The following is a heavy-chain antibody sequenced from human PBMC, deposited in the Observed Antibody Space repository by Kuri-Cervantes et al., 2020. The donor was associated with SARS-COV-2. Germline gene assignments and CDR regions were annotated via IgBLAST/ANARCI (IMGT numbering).Heavy chain of an antibody. Sequence: ASVKVSCKASGYTFTSYYMHWVRQAPGQGLEWMGIINPSGGSTSYAQKFQGRVTMTRDTSISTAYMGLSSLRSEDTAVYYCARWLTGARDAFDIWGQGTMVTVSS. CDR1: GYTFTSYY. J-gene: IGHJ3*02. CDR3: ARWLTGARDAFDI. D-gene: IGHD7-27*01. V-gene: IGHV1-46*01. CDR2: INPSGGST.